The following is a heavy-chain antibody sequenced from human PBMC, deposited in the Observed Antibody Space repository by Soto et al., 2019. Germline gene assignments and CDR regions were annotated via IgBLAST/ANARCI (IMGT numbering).Heavy chain of an antibody. CDR1: GCSISRSNYY. CDR2: TYYSENT. CDR3: GSRTVTTFNAFDI. D-gene: IGHD4-17*01. J-gene: IGHJ3*02. V-gene: IGHV4-39*01. Sequence: SETLSLTCTFSGCSISRSNYYWGWIRQPPGKGLEWIGSTYYSENTYYNPSLKSRVTISLDTSRNQFSLKLNSVTAADTAVYYCGSRTVTTFNAFDIWGQGTMVTVS.